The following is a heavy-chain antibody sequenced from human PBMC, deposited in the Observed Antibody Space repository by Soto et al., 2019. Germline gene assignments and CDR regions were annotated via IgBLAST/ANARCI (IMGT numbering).Heavy chain of an antibody. CDR1: GFTFSSYA. V-gene: IGHV3-23*01. D-gene: IGHD3-16*01. CDR3: AGGEVDDY. J-gene: IGHJ4*02. Sequence: GGSLRLSCAASGFTFSSYAMSWVRQAPGKGLEWVSVISGSGSSTYYADSVKGRFSISRDNAKNSLYLQMNSLRAEDTAVYYCAGGEVDDYWGQGTLVTVSS. CDR2: ISGSGSST.